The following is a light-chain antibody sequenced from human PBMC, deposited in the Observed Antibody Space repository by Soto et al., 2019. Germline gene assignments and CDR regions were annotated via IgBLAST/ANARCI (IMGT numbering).Light chain of an antibody. CDR1: ESVYSNY. CDR3: QQYGRSPIT. Sequence: EIVLTQSPGTLSLSPGERGTLSCRASESVYSNYLAWYQKTPGQAPRLLIHGASIRATGIPDRFSGSGSGTDVTLTISSLEPEDFTVYYCQQYGRSPITFGQGTRLEIK. CDR2: GAS. V-gene: IGKV3-20*01. J-gene: IGKJ5*01.